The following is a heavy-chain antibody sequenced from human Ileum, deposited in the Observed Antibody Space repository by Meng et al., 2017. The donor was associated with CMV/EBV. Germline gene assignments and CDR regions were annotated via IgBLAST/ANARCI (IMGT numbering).Heavy chain of an antibody. V-gene: IGHV2-5*02. J-gene: IGHJ5*01. Sequence: QITLKETGPTLVKPTQTLTLTFIFSGFSLSDRGVGVAWIRQPPGKALEWLALIYWDDDKLYSPSLKSRLTITKDTSKNQVVLTMTNMDPVDTATYYCAHRRSNSWFDSWGQGTLVTVSS. CDR3: AHRRSNSWFDS. CDR1: GFSLSDRGVG. CDR2: IYWDDDK.